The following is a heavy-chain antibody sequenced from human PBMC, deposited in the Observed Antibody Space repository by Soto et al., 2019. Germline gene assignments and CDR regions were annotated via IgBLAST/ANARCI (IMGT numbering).Heavy chain of an antibody. Sequence: VQLVESGGGVVQPGRSLRLSCAASGITFSSYAIHWVRQAPDKGLEWVAVISYDGSNKYYADSVKGRFTISRDNSKNTVYLQMNSLKAEDMAVYDCARGVGANSWFDPWGQGTLVTVSS. CDR1: GITFSSYA. CDR2: ISYDGSNK. CDR3: ARGVGANSWFDP. D-gene: IGHD1-26*01. V-gene: IGHV3-30-3*01. J-gene: IGHJ5*02.